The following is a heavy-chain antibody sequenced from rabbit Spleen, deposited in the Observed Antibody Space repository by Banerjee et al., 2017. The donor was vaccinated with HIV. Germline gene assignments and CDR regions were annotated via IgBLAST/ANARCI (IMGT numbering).Heavy chain of an antibody. CDR2: IYAGSSGST. CDR3: ARDIGWSPGFKL. D-gene: IGHD3-1*01. Sequence: QEQLEESGGDLVKPEGSLTLTCTASGFSFSGSYWIWWVRQAPGKGLEWIASIYAGSSGSTYYASWAKGRFTISKTSSTTVTLQMTSLTAADTATYFCARDIGWSPGFKLWGPGTLVTVS. V-gene: IGHV1S45*01. CDR1: GFSFSGSYW. J-gene: IGHJ4*01.